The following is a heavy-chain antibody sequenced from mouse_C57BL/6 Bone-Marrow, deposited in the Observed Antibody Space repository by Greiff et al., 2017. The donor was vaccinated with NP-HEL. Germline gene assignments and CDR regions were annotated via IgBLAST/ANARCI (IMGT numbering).Heavy chain of an antibody. CDR1: GYSITSGYY. V-gene: IGHV3-6*01. CDR2: ISYDGSN. J-gene: IGHJ2*01. Sequence: EVQLQQSGPGLVKPSQSLSLTCSVTGYSITSGYYWNWIRQFPGNKLEWMGYISYDGSNNSNPSLKNRISITRDTSKNQFFLKLNSVTTEDTATYYCARGGNYFDYWGQGTTLTVSS. CDR3: ARGGNYFDY.